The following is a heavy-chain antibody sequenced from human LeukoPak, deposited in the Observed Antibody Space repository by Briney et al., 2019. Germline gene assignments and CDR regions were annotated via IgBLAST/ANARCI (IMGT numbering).Heavy chain of an antibody. CDR2: ISGSGGST. D-gene: IGHD3-10*01. CDR3: ARDGNLLWFGDLSHNWFDP. CDR1: GFTFSSYA. J-gene: IGHJ5*02. Sequence: GGSLRLSCAASGFTFSSYAMSWGRQAPGGGLEWVSAISGSGGSTYYADSVKGRFTISRDNAKNSLYLQMNSLRAEDTAVYYCARDGNLLWFGDLSHNWFDPWGQGTLVTVSS. V-gene: IGHV3-23*01.